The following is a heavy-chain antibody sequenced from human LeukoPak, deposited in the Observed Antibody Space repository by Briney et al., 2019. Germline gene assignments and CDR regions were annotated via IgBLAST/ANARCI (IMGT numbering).Heavy chain of an antibody. CDR1: GGSISSGDHY. J-gene: IGHJ6*02. Sequence: SQTLSLTCTVSGGSISSGDHYWTWIRQPPGKGLEWIGHIYYSGSTNYKQSLKSRVTISINTSKNHFSLKLSSVTAADTAVYYCARDSVIDYGDYGGSAYGMDVWGQGTTVTVSS. CDR2: IYYSGST. D-gene: IGHD4-17*01. V-gene: IGHV4-30-4*01. CDR3: ARDSVIDYGDYGGSAYGMDV.